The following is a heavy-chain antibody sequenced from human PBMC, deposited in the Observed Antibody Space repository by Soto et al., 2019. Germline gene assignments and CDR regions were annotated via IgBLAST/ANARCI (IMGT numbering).Heavy chain of an antibody. J-gene: IGHJ4*02. Sequence: QVQLQQWGAGLLKPSETLSLTCAVYGGSFSGYYWSWIRQPPGKGLEWIGEINHSGSTNYNPSLKRRVTISVDTSKNQFSLKLSSVTAADTAVYYCARGYYYGSWSYYPELDWGQGTLVTVSS. V-gene: IGHV4-34*01. CDR2: INHSGST. CDR3: ARGYYYGSWSYYPELD. D-gene: IGHD3-10*01. CDR1: GGSFSGYY.